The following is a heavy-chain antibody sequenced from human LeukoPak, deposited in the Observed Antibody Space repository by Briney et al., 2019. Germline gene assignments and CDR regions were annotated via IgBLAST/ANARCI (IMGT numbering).Heavy chain of an antibody. J-gene: IGHJ4*02. D-gene: IGHD3-22*01. CDR3: ARGDYYDSSGCQISQDY. Sequence: SETLSLTCAVSGGSISSGGYSWSWIRQPPGKGLEWIGYINHSGSTNYNPSLKSRVTVSVDTSKNQFSLKLSSVTAADTAVYYCARGDYYDSSGCQISQDYWGQGTLVTVSS. CDR1: GGSISSGGYS. CDR2: INHSGST. V-gene: IGHV4-30-2*01.